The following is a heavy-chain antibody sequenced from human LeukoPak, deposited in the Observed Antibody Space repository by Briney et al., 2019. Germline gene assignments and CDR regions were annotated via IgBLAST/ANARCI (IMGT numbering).Heavy chain of an antibody. Sequence: GEALKISCKGSGYSFTSYWIGWVRQMPGKGLEWMGIIYPGDSDTRYSPSFQGQVTISADRSIRTAHFQWTRLKASDPAMYYRARVVHYYDTSGYSFYYGMDVWGQGPTATVSS. CDR1: GYSFTSYW. D-gene: IGHD3-22*01. J-gene: IGHJ6*02. CDR2: IYPGDSDT. CDR3: ARVVHYYDTSGYSFYYGMDV. V-gene: IGHV5-51*01.